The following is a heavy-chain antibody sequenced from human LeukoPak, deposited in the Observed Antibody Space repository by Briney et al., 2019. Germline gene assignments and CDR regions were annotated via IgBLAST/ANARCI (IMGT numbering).Heavy chain of an antibody. V-gene: IGHV3-23*01. Sequence: GGSLRLSCAASGFTFSNYAMGWARQAPGKGLEWVSGISGSGGNTYYADSVKGRFTISRDNSKNTLNLQVNSLRAEDTAVYFCAKIMVRGVTLNAFDIWGQGTMVTVSS. CDR3: AKIMVRGVTLNAFDI. CDR2: ISGSGGNT. D-gene: IGHD3-10*01. J-gene: IGHJ3*02. CDR1: GFTFSNYA.